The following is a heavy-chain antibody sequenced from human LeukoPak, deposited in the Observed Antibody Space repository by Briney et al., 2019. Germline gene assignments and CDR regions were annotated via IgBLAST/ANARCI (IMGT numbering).Heavy chain of an antibody. CDR2: ISSSSSII. CDR1: GFTFSSYS. J-gene: IGHJ4*02. V-gene: IGHV3-48*04. D-gene: IGHD6-13*01. Sequence: GGSLRLSCAASGFTFSSYSMNWVRQAPGKGLEWVSYISSSSSIIYYADSVKGRFTISRDNAKNSLYLQMNSLRAEDTAVYYCARDQGASSSAYYHFDYWGQGTLVTVSS. CDR3: ARDQGASSSAYYHFDY.